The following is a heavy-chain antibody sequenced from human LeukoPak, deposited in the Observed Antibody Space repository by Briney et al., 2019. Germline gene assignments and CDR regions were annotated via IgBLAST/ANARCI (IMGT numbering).Heavy chain of an antibody. CDR1: GFTFSSYA. J-gene: IGHJ4*02. CDR3: ARAKDYYGSGSYPDY. D-gene: IGHD3-10*01. V-gene: IGHV3-30-3*01. Sequence: PGGSLRLSCAASGFTFSSYAMHWVRQAPGKGLEWVAVISYDGSNKYYADSVKGRFTISRDNSKNTLYLQMNSLRAEDTAVYYCARAKDYYGSGSYPDYWGQGTLVTVSS. CDR2: ISYDGSNK.